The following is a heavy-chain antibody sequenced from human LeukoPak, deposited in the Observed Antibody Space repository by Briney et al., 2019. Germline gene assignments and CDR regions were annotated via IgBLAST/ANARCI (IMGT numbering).Heavy chain of an antibody. Sequence: ASVKVSCKASGYTFTSRAINWVRQAPGQGLEWMGWINTNTGNPTYAQGFTGRFVFSLDTSVSTAYLQISSLKAEDTAMYYCARGGYPYLSTWYSDYWGQGTLVTVSA. CDR3: ARGGYPYLSTWYSDY. J-gene: IGHJ4*02. CDR1: GYTFTSRA. V-gene: IGHV7-4-1*02. CDR2: INTNTGNP. D-gene: IGHD2-15*01.